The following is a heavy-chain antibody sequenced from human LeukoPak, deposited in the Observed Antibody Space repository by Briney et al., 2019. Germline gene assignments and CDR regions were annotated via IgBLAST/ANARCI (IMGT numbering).Heavy chain of an antibody. V-gene: IGHV4-34*01. J-gene: IGHJ4*02. D-gene: IGHD5-18*01. Sequence: SETLSLTCAVYGGSFSGYYWSWIRQPPGKGLEWIGEINHSGSTNYNPSLKSRVTISVDTSKNQFSLKLSSVTAADTAVYYCASVHVATAQFDYWGQGTLVTVSS. CDR2: INHSGST. CDR1: GGSFSGYY. CDR3: ASVHVATAQFDY.